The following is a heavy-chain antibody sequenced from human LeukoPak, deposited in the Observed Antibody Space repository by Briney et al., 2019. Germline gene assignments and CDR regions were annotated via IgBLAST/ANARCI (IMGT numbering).Heavy chain of an antibody. CDR3: ARDAVEGVVPAAIDVLEGYFDY. CDR2: INPGNGDT. CDR1: GYIFTNYA. D-gene: IGHD2-2*02. V-gene: IGHV1-3*01. Sequence: ASVKVSCKGSGYIFTNYAVHWVRQAPGQGFEWLGWINPGNGDTKYSQKSQGRVTVTSDTSAATAYVELSSLTSEDTAVYYCARDAVEGVVPAAIDVLEGYFDYWGQGTLVTVSS. J-gene: IGHJ4*02.